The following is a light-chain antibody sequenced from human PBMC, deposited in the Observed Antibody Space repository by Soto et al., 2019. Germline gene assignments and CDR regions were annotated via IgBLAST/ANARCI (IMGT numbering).Light chain of an antibody. CDR1: SNDVGGYNL. Sequence: QSALTQPASVSGSPGQSITISCTGTSNDVGGYNLVSWYQQHPGKVPKLIIYEGNKRPSGVSDRFSGSKSGNTASLTISALQAEDEADYSCCSFAGGATFVFGGGT. CDR2: EGN. V-gene: IGLV2-23*03. J-gene: IGLJ2*01. CDR3: CSFAGGATFV.